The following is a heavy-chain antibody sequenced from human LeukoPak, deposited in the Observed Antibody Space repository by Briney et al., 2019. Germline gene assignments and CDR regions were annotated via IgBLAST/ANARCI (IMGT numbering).Heavy chain of an antibody. CDR3: ARGRRGATPSNY. J-gene: IGHJ4*02. CDR1: GGTFSSYA. Sequence: GSSVKVSCKASGGTFSSYAISWVRQAPGQGLEWMGGIIPIFGTANYAQKFQGRVTMTRNTSISTAYMELSSLRSEDTAVYYCARGRRGATPSNYWGQGTLVTVSS. CDR2: IIPIFGTA. D-gene: IGHD5-12*01. V-gene: IGHV1-69*05.